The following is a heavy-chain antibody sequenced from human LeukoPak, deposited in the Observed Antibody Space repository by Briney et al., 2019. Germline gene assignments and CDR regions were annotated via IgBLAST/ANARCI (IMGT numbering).Heavy chain of an antibody. J-gene: IGHJ6*04. V-gene: IGHV3-48*03. Sequence: GXSLRXXCAASGFTFSSYEMNWVRQAPGKGLEGVSYISSSGSTKYYADSVKGGFTISRENAKNSLYMQMNSQRAGDTAVYYCXELXITIIGXVWGKGTTVTISS. CDR3: XELXITIIGXV. CDR2: ISSSGSTK. D-gene: IGHD3-10*02. CDR1: GFTFSSYE.